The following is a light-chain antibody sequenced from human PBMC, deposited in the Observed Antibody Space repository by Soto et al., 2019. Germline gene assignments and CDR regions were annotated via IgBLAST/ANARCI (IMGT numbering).Light chain of an antibody. CDR1: SSDVGGYNY. CDR3: SSYTSSDTYV. V-gene: IGLV2-14*01. CDR2: EVI. Sequence: QSALTQPASVSGSPGQSITISCTGTSSDVGGYNYVSWYQQHPGKAPKLMIYEVIKRPSGVSPRFSGSTSGNTASLTISGLQAEDEADYFCSSYTSSDTYVFGTGTKLTVL. J-gene: IGLJ1*01.